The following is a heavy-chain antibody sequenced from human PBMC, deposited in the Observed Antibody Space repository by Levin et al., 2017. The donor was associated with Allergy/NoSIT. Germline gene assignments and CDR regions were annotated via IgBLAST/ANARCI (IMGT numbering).Heavy chain of an antibody. CDR2: IKQDGREK. CDR1: GFTFSNYW. CDR3: ARENSWGYYDGSAYYIYNGMDV. Sequence: GGSLRLSCAASGFTFSNYWMSWVRQAPGKGLEWVANIKQDGREKNYVDSVKGRFSISRDNATNSLYLQMNSLRAEDTAVYYCARENSWGYYDGSAYYIYNGMDVWGQGTTVTVSS. J-gene: IGHJ6*02. D-gene: IGHD3-22*01. V-gene: IGHV3-7*01.